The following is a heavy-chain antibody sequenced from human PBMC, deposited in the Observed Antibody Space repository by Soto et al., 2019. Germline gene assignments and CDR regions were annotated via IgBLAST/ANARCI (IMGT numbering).Heavy chain of an antibody. J-gene: IGHJ6*02. D-gene: IGHD6-13*01. CDR3: AKDAAAAGPSYYYYGMDV. Sequence: GGSLRLSCAASGFTFDDYAMHWVRQAPGKGLEWVSGISWNSGSIGYADSVKGRFTISRDNAKNSLYLQMNSLRAEDTALYYCAKDAAAAGPSYYYYGMDVWGQGTTVTSP. V-gene: IGHV3-9*01. CDR2: ISWNSGSI. CDR1: GFTFDDYA.